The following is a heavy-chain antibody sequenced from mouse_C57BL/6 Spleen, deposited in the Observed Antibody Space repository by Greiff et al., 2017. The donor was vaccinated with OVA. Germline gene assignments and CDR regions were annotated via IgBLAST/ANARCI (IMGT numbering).Heavy chain of an antibody. CDR3: ARGGYDGYCWYFDV. J-gene: IGHJ1*03. CDR1: GYTFTSYG. CDR2: IYPRSGNT. V-gene: IGHV1-81*01. D-gene: IGHD2-3*01. Sequence: VQLQQSGAELARPGASVKLSCKASGYTFTSYGISWVKQRTGQGLEWIGEIYPRSGNTYYNEKFKGKATLTADKSSSTAYMELRSLTSEDSAVYFCARGGYDGYCWYFDVWGTGTTVTVSS.